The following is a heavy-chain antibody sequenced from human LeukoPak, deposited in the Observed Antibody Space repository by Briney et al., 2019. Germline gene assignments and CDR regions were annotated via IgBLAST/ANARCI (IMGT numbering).Heavy chain of an antibody. CDR3: V. CDR1: GDSLSSSY. CDR2: IYTSGYT. Sequence: PSETLSLTCTVSGDSLSSSYWSWVRQPAGKGLEWIGRIYTSGYTNYNPSLKSRVTISVDTSKNQFSLNRISVTAADTAYYMDVWGKRTTVTGSS. J-gene: IGHJ6*03. V-gene: IGHV4-4*07.